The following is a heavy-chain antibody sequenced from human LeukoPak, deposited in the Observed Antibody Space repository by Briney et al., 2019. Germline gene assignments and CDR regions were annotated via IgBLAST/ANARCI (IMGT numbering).Heavy chain of an antibody. Sequence: GGSLRLSCAASGFTFSSYAMSWVRQAPGKGLEWVSAISGSGGSTYYADSVKGRFTISRDNSKNTLYLQMNSLRAEDTAVYYCAKDRWDTAMVYNWFDPWGQGTLVTVSS. CDR2: ISGSGGST. D-gene: IGHD5-18*01. V-gene: IGHV3-23*01. CDR3: AKDRWDTAMVYNWFDP. J-gene: IGHJ5*02. CDR1: GFTFSSYA.